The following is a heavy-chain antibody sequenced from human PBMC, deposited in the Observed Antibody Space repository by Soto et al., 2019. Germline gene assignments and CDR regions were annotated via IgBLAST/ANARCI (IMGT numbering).Heavy chain of an antibody. CDR3: ARGGKWRRLGSWFDP. V-gene: IGHV4-34*01. D-gene: IGHD5-12*01. J-gene: IGHJ5*02. CDR2: INHSGST. CDR1: GGSFSGYY. Sequence: QVQLQQWGAGLLKPSETLSLTCAVYGGSFSGYYWSWIRQPPGKGLEWIGEINHSGSTNYNPSLKSRVTISVDTSKNQFSLKLSSVTAADTAVYYCARGGKWRRLGSWFDPWGQGTLVTVSS.